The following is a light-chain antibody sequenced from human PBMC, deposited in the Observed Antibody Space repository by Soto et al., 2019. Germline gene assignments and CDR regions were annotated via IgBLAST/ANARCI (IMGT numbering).Light chain of an antibody. CDR2: GNS. Sequence: QSVLSQPPSVSGAPGQRVTISCTGSSSNIGGGYNVHWYQQLPGTAPKLLIYGNSNRPSGVPDRFSGSKSGTSASLAITGLQAEDEADYYCSSYTSSSTLYVFGTGTKVTVL. CDR1: SSNIGGGYN. V-gene: IGLV1-40*01. CDR3: SSYTSSSTLYV. J-gene: IGLJ1*01.